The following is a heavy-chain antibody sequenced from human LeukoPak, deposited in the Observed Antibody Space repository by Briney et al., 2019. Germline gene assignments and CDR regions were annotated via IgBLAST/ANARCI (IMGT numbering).Heavy chain of an antibody. V-gene: IGHV3-23*01. CDR1: GFTFSSYA. J-gene: IGHJ4*02. CDR3: AKAPRAYYYDSSGYHQEIF. D-gene: IGHD3-22*01. CDR2: ISGSGGST. Sequence: PGGSLRLSCAASGFTFSSYAMSWVRHAPGKGLEWVSAISGSGGSTYYADSVKGRFTISRDNSKNTLYLQMNSLRAEDTAVYYCAKAPRAYYYDSSGYHQEIFWGQGTLVTVSS.